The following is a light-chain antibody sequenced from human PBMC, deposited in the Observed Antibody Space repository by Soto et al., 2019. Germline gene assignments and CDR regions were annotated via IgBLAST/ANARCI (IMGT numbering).Light chain of an antibody. CDR2: AAS. V-gene: IGKV1-39*01. CDR3: QQSYSTTWT. Sequence: DIQMTQSPSILSASVGDRVTITCLASQSISSWLAWYQQKPGKAPKLLIYAASSLQSGVPSRFSGSGSGTDFTLTISSLRPEDFATYYCQQSYSTTWTFGQGTKVDIK. J-gene: IGKJ1*01. CDR1: QSISSW.